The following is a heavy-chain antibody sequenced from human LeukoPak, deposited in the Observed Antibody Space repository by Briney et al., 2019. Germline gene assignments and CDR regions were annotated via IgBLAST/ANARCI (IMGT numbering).Heavy chain of an antibody. D-gene: IGHD1-26*01. CDR2: IRSKAYGGTT. V-gene: IGHV3-49*03. CDR3: TRALNSGSYRHRFVYYYYMDV. CDR1: GFTFGDYA. Sequence: GGSLRLSCTASGFTFGDYAMSWFRQAPGKGLEWVGFIRSKAYGGTTEYAASVKGRFTISRDDSKSIAYLQMNSLKTEDTAVYYCTRALNSGSYRHRFVYYYYMDVWGEGTTVTVSS. J-gene: IGHJ6*03.